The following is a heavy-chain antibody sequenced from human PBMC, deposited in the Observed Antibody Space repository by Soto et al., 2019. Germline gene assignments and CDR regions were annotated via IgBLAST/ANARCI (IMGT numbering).Heavy chain of an antibody. CDR3: AREAGKQQLVGRYFDY. V-gene: IGHV4-59*01. D-gene: IGHD6-13*01. J-gene: IGHJ4*02. CDR2: IYYSGST. CDR1: GGSISSYY. Sequence: SETLSLTCTVSGGSISSYYWSWIRQPPGKGLEWIGYIYYSGSTNYNPSLKSRVTISVDTSKNQFSLKLSSVTAADTAVYYCAREAGKQQLVGRYFDYWGQGTLVTVSS.